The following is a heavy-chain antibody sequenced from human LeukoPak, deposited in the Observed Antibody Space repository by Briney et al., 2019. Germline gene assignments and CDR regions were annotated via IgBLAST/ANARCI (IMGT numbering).Heavy chain of an antibody. V-gene: IGHV3-30-3*01. CDR1: GFTFSSYA. CDR2: ISYDGSNK. CDR3: ARGEDDYYYYMDV. D-gene: IGHD1-26*01. J-gene: IGHJ6*03. Sequence: GGSLRLSCAASGFTFSSYAMHWVRQAPGKGLEWVAVISYDGSNKYYADSVKGRFTISRDNAKNSLYLQMTSLRAEDTAVYYCARGEDDYYYYMDVWGKGTTVTVSS.